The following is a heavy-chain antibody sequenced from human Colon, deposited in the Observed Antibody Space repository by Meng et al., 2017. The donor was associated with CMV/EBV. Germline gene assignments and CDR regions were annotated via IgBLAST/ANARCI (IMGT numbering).Heavy chain of an antibody. CDR3: ARDLVVVIPDDL. CDR1: GYTFTGHH. V-gene: IGHV1-2*02. CDR2: INNNSGGT. J-gene: IGHJ5*02. D-gene: IGHD2-2*01. Sequence: ASVQVSCKASGYTFTGHHMHWVRQVPGQGLEWMGWINNNSGGTRYAQKFQGRVTMTRDTSISTAYMELSRLTSDDTAVYYCARDLVVVIPDDLWGQGTLVTVSS.